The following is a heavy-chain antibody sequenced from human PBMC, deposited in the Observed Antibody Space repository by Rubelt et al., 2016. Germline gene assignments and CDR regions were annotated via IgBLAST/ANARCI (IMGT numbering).Heavy chain of an antibody. CDR3: ARDHKLEYSSSSGLDY. Sequence: FRNYAMSWVRQAPGKGLEWVSVISGGGSNTYYADSVKGRFTISRDNSKNTLYLQMNSLRAEDTAVYYCARDHKLEYSSSSGLDYWGQGTLVTVSS. CDR2: ISGGGSNT. V-gene: IGHV3-23*01. J-gene: IGHJ4*02. CDR1: FRNYA. D-gene: IGHD6-6*01.